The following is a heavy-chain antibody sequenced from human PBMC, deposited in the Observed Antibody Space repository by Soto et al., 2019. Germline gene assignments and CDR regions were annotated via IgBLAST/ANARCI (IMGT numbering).Heavy chain of an antibody. CDR3: ARDDTYYYDSSGKDAFDI. CDR1: GFTFSSYG. CDR2: IWYDGSNK. V-gene: IGHV3-33*01. J-gene: IGHJ3*02. D-gene: IGHD3-22*01. Sequence: QVQLVESGGGVVQPGRSLRLSCAASGFTFSSYGMHWVRQAPGKGLEWVAVIWYDGSNKYYADSVKGRFTISRDNSKNTLDLQMNSLRAEDTAVYYCARDDTYYYDSSGKDAFDIWGQGTMVTVSS.